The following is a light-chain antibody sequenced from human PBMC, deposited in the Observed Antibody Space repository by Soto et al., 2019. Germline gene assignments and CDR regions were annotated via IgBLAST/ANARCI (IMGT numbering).Light chain of an antibody. J-gene: IGKJ1*01. CDR3: QYYGSSST. Sequence: EIVMTQSPATLSVSPGERATLSCRASQSVSSNLAWYQQKPGQAPRLLIYGASTRATGIPDRFSGSGSGTDFTLTISRLEPADFAVYYCQYYGSSSTFGQGTKVDIK. CDR2: GAS. V-gene: IGKV3D-15*01. CDR1: QSVSSN.